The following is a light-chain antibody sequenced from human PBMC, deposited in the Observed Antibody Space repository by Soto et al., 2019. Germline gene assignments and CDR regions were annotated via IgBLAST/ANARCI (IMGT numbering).Light chain of an antibody. CDR1: GSNIGAGFD. CDR3: QSYDSILGAV. Sequence: QSVLTQPPSVSGAPGQRVTISCTGRGSNIGAGFDVHWYQQLPGTVPKLLIHGNTNRPSGVPDRFSGSRSGASASLAITGLQAEDEANYYCQSYDSILGAVFGGGTQLTVL. J-gene: IGLJ2*01. V-gene: IGLV1-40*01. CDR2: GNT.